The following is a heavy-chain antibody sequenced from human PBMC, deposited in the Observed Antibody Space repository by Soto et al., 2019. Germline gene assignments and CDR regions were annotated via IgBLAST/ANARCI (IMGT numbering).Heavy chain of an antibody. D-gene: IGHD2-21*02. Sequence: QVQLMQSGAEVKKPGASVKVSCKASGDTFTDYYIHWVRQAPGQGLEWMGTVNPSGGHTTYAQHFLGRGTMTRDTSTSTLYMELTSLTSDDTAIYYCARWGHVVVVTAALDYWGQGTLVTVSS. CDR2: VNPSGGHT. CDR3: ARWGHVVVVTAALDY. J-gene: IGHJ4*02. CDR1: GDTFTDYY. V-gene: IGHV1-46*01.